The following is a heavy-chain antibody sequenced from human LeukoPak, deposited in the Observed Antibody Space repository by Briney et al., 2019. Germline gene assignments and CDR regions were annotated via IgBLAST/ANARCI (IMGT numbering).Heavy chain of an antibody. V-gene: IGHV3-30*02. J-gene: IGHJ4*02. CDR3: AKDLIVENPAYFDY. CDR1: GFTFMCYG. CDR2: IRYDGSNK. D-gene: IGHD3-16*02. Sequence: GGSLRLSCAASGFTFMCYGMHWFRQAPGKGLEWVAFIRYDGSNKYYADSVKGRFTISRDNSKNTLYLQMNSLRAEDTAVYYCAKDLIVENPAYFDYWGQGTLVTVSS.